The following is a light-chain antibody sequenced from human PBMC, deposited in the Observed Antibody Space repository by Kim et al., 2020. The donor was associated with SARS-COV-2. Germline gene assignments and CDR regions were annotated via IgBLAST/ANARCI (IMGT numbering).Light chain of an antibody. V-gene: IGLV2-14*01. J-gene: IGLJ3*02. CDR2: EVS. CDR3: NSYAGIDNLRV. CDR1: SSDVGGYNY. Sequence: QSALTQPASVSGSPGQSITISCTGTSSDVGGYNYVSWYQQHPGKAPKLMIYEVSNRPSGVSNRFSGSKSGNTASLTVSGLQAEDEADYYCNSYAGIDNLRVFGGGTQLTVL.